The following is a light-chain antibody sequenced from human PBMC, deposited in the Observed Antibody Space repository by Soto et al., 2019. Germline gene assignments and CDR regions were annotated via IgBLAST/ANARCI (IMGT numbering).Light chain of an antibody. CDR2: VAS. CDR3: QQTYIAPWT. Sequence: IRMTQSPYTISASIGDRVTIPCRASQSITNYLNWYQHKPGKTPKLLIYVASILQSGVPSRFSGSGSGTDFTLTISSLQPEDFATYYCQQTYIAPWTFGQGTKVDIK. J-gene: IGKJ1*01. V-gene: IGKV1-39*01. CDR1: QSITNY.